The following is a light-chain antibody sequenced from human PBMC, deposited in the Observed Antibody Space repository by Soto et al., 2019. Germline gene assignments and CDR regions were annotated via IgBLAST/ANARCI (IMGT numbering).Light chain of an antibody. J-gene: IGKJ1*01. CDR1: QILWFISNNRNY. V-gene: IGKV4-1*01. Sequence: DTGMTQSPDSLDVSLGVNATINCKSGQILWFISNNRNYLAWYQQKPGQPPKLLIYWAYTRGSGVTDRFSGSGSGTDFTLTISSLQADDVAVYYCQPYYSSPQTVGQVTKVEIK. CDR2: WAY. CDR3: QPYYSSPQT.